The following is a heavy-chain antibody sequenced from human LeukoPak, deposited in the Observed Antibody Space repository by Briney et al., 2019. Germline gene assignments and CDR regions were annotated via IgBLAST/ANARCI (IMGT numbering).Heavy chain of an antibody. J-gene: IGHJ4*02. CDR3: AREHKSIAVADPLDY. CDR1: GYTFTSYG. D-gene: IGHD6-19*01. Sequence: ASVKVSCKASGYTFTSYGISWVRQAPGQGLEWMGWISAYNGNTNYAQKLQGRVTMTTDTSTSTAYMELRSPRSDDTAVYYCAREHKSIAVADPLDYWGQGTLVTVSS. CDR2: ISAYNGNT. V-gene: IGHV1-18*01.